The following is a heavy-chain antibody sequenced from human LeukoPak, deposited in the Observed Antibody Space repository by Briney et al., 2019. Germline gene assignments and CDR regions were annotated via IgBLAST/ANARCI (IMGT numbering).Heavy chain of an antibody. CDR3: AREPLMYYDILTGYYPLRYFDY. CDR2: ISSSSSYI. CDR1: GFTFSSYS. Sequence: PGRSLRLSCAASGFTFSSYSMNWVRQAPGKGLEWVSSISSSSSYIYYADSVKGRFTISRDNAKNSLYLQMNSLRAEDTAVYYCAREPLMYYDILTGYYPLRYFDYWGQGTLVTVSS. J-gene: IGHJ4*02. D-gene: IGHD3-9*01. V-gene: IGHV3-21*01.